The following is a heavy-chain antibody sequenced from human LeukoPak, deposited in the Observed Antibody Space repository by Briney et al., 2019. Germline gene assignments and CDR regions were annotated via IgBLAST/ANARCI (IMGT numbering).Heavy chain of an antibody. D-gene: IGHD2-21*01. V-gene: IGHV4-34*01. Sequence: SETLSLTCVVYGGSLSGYYWSWIRQPPGKGLEWIGEIYHSGSTNYNPSLKSRVTISVDTAKNQFSLRLSSVTAADTAVYYCAREIEVVPDSYVYFYHLDVWGTGTTVTVSS. J-gene: IGHJ6*03. CDR1: GGSLSGYY. CDR2: IYHSGST. CDR3: AREIEVVPDSYVYFYHLDV.